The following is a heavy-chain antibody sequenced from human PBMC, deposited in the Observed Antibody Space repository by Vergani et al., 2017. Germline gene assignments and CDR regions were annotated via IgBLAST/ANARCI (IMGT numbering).Heavy chain of an antibody. D-gene: IGHD1-26*01. J-gene: IGHJ4*02. CDR3: ARLIVGATILYFDY. V-gene: IGHV4-39*01. Sequence: QLQLQESGPGLVKPSETLSLTCTVSGGSISSSSYYWGWIRQPPGKGLEWIGSIYYSGGTYYNPSLKSRVTISVDTSKNQFSLKLSSVTAADTAVYYCARLIVGATILYFDYWGQGTLVTVSS. CDR1: GGSISSSSYY. CDR2: IYYSGGT.